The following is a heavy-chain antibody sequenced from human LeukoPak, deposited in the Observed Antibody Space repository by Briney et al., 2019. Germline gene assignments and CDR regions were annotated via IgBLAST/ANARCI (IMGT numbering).Heavy chain of an antibody. CDR2: IYYSGST. J-gene: IGHJ5*02. Sequence: SETLSLTCTVSGGSISSHYWSWIRQPPGKGLEWIGYIYYSGSTNYNPTLKSRVTISVDTSKNQFSLKLSSVTAADTAVYYCAISRGARNWFDPWGQGTLVTVSS. CDR3: AISRGARNWFDP. D-gene: IGHD3-10*01. CDR1: GGSISSHY. V-gene: IGHV4-59*11.